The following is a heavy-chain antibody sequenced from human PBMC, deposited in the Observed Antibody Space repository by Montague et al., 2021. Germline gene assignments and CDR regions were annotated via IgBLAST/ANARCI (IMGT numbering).Heavy chain of an antibody. CDR3: ARRSSTWPLYYFDY. J-gene: IGHJ4*02. CDR2: IFPDDSDT. D-gene: IGHD6-13*01. V-gene: IGHV5-51*01. CDR1: GYSFAPYW. Sequence: QSGAEVKKPGESLRISCKASGYSFAPYWIGWVRQMPGKGLEWMGIIFPDDSDTKYSPSFQGQGNISADKSISTAYLQWTSLKASDSAMYYCARRSSTWPLYYFDYWGQGTLVIVSS.